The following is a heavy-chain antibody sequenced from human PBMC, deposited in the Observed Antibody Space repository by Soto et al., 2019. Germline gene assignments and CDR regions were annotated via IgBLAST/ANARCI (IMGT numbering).Heavy chain of an antibody. V-gene: IGHV1-18*01. Sequence: ASVKVSCKASGYTFTNYGISWVRQAPGQGLEWMGWISAYNGNTKYAQKLQGRVTMTTDTSTGTAYMELRSLRSDDTAVYYCARKSLSNFNWFDPWGQGTLVTVS. CDR1: GYTFTNYG. CDR2: ISAYNGNT. J-gene: IGHJ5*02. CDR3: ARKSLSNFNWFDP. D-gene: IGHD4-4*01.